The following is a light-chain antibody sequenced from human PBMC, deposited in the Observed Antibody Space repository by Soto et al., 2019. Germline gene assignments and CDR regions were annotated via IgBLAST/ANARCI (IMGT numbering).Light chain of an antibody. CDR1: SSDIGIYNY. V-gene: IGLV2-14*01. Sequence: QSVLTQPASVSGSPGQSITISCTGTSSDIGIYNYVSWYQQHPGKAPKLIVYDVTNRPSGVSNRFSGSKSGNTASLTISGLQAEDEADYYCTSYTSSNTLVFGGGTKLTVL. J-gene: IGLJ2*01. CDR3: TSYTSSNTLV. CDR2: DVT.